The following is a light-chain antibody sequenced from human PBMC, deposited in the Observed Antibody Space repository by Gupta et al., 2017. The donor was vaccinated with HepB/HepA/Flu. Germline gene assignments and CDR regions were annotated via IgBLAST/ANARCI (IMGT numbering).Light chain of an antibody. V-gene: IGKV1D-12*01. Sequence: EIQMTQSPSFVSASVGDRVTITCRASQHVNIWLAWYQQKPGKAPTLLISAASRVQNGVPSRFSGSGTGTDFTLTITNLQPEDFATYCCQHTDSFPITFGQGTRMEIK. CDR2: AAS. CDR1: QHVNIW. J-gene: IGKJ5*01. CDR3: QHTDSFPIT.